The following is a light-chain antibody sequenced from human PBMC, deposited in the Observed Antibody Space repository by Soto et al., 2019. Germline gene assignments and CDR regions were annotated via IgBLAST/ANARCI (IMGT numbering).Light chain of an antibody. CDR3: HQYKNWPWT. CDR1: QSVSRY. CDR2: GAS. Sequence: EIVMTQSPASLSVSPGERVTLSCTASQSVSRYLAWYQQIPGQAPRLLIHGASTGAIGVPARFSGSGSGTEFTLTISSLQSEDSAIYYCHQYKNWPWTFGQGTKVDIK. J-gene: IGKJ1*01. V-gene: IGKV3-15*01.